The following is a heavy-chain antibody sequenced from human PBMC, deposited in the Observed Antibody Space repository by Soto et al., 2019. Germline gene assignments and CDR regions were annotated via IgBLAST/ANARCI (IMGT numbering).Heavy chain of an antibody. CDR1: GYTFSSSA. CDR2: INVGTDKT. D-gene: IGHD6-19*01. V-gene: IGHV1-3*01. J-gene: IGHJ4*02. Sequence: ASVKVSCKASGYTFSSSAMHWVRQAPGQSLEWMGWINVGTDKTEYSRRLQGRVTITKDTSASTADMGLSGLTSEDTAVYYCAKSKGGWVPHFSGPAPLVTVSS. CDR3: AKSKGGWVPHF.